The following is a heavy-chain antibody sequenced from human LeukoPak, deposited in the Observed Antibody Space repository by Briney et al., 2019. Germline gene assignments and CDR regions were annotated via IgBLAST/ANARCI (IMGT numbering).Heavy chain of an antibody. Sequence: SETLSLTCTVSGGSINSSSYYWGWLRPPPGKGLEWIGSICYSGSTYYNPSLKSRATISVHTSKNQFSLKLSSVTAADTAVYYCATTGIAFRWFDPWGQGTLVTVSS. J-gene: IGHJ5*02. D-gene: IGHD2-15*01. CDR1: GGSINSSSYY. CDR2: ICYSGST. V-gene: IGHV4-39*01. CDR3: ATTGIAFRWFDP.